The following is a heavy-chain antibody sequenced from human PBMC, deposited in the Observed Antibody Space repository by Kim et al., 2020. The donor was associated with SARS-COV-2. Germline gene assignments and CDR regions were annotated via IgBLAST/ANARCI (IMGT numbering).Heavy chain of an antibody. D-gene: IGHD3-10*01. CDR2: IYYSGST. CDR1: GGSISSYY. J-gene: IGHJ4*02. CDR3: ARHEDYYGSGEVYFDY. Sequence: SETLSLTCTVSGGSISSYYWSWIRQPPGKGLEWIGYIYYSGSTNYNTSLKSRVTISVDTSKNQFSLKLSSVTAADTAVYYCARHEDYYGSGEVYFDYWGQGTLVTVSS. V-gene: IGHV4-59*08.